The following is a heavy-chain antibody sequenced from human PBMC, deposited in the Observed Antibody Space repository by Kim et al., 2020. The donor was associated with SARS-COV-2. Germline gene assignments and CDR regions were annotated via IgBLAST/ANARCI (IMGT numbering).Heavy chain of an antibody. Sequence: GGSLRLSCAASGFTFSSSWMHWVRQGPGKGLVWVSRINGDGSRTNYADSVKGRFTITRDNAKNTLYLQMNRLRAEDTAVYYCATDLSAGYWGQGTLVTVS. CDR3: ATDLSAGY. CDR1: GFTFSSSW. V-gene: IGHV3-74*01. D-gene: IGHD2-21*01. J-gene: IGHJ4*02. CDR2: INGDGSRT.